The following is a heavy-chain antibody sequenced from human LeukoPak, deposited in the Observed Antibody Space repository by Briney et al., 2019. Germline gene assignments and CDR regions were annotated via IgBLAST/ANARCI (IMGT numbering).Heavy chain of an antibody. CDR2: IYHSEST. CDR1: GGSISSSIYY. D-gene: IGHD2-15*01. Sequence: NPSQTLSLTCTVSGGSISSSIYYWDWIRQPPGKGLEWIGSIYHSESTYYNPSLKSRVTISVDTSKKQFSLKLTSVTAADTAVYYCARRGRGTSGYLDYWGRGTLVTVSS. CDR3: ARRGRGTSGYLDY. J-gene: IGHJ4*02. V-gene: IGHV4-39*01.